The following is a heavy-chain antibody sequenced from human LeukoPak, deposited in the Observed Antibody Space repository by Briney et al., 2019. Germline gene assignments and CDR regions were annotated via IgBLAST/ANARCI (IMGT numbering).Heavy chain of an antibody. Sequence: ASVKVSCKASGYTFTSYYMHWVRQAPGQGLEWMGIINPSGGSTIYAQKFQGRVTMTEDTSTDTAYMELSSLRSEDTAVYYCAAVKTYYYDTSGYYFPLNAFDIWGQGTMVTVSS. CDR2: INPSGGST. CDR3: AAVKTYYYDTSGYYFPLNAFDI. D-gene: IGHD3-22*01. J-gene: IGHJ3*02. V-gene: IGHV1-46*01. CDR1: GYTFTSYY.